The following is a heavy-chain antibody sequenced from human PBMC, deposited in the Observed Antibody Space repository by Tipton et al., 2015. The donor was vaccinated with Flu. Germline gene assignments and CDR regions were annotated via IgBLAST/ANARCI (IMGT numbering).Heavy chain of an antibody. CDR2: IYINDKT. D-gene: IGHD5-24*01. V-gene: IGHV3-53*01. Sequence: SLRLSCAISAFSLTDNYVSWVRQAPGKGLEWVSLIYINDKTYYSDSVKGRFTDSRDMSKNTLYRQMDDLRADDTAVYYCARGIPDRDRDYWGQGTLVTVSS. J-gene: IGHJ4*02. CDR1: AFSLTDNY. CDR3: ARGIPDRDRDY.